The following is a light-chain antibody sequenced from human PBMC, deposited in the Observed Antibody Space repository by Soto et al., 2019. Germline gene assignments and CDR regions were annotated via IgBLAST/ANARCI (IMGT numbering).Light chain of an antibody. J-gene: IGLJ2*01. CDR1: SSDIGGYNY. CDR3: SSYTRSSTRV. Sequence: QSALTQPASVSGSPGQSITISCTGTSSDIGGYNYVSRYQQHPGKAPKLMIYDVSNRPSGVSNRFSGSKSGNTASLTISGLQGEDEADYYCSSYTRSSTRVFGGGTKVTVL. CDR2: DVS. V-gene: IGLV2-14*03.